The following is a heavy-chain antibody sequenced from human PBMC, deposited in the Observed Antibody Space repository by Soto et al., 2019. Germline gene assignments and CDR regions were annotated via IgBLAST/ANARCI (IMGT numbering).Heavy chain of an antibody. CDR1: GFTFTNAL. D-gene: IGHD5-18*01. CDR3: AKDPAVAADQPYEFDY. Sequence: GGSLRLSCAASGFTFTNALMNWVRQAPGKGLEWVSVIYSGGSTYYADSVKGRFTISRDNSKNTLYLQMNSLRAEDTAVYYCAKDPAVAADQPYEFDYWGQGTLVTVSS. CDR2: IYSGGST. J-gene: IGHJ4*02. V-gene: IGHV3-66*02.